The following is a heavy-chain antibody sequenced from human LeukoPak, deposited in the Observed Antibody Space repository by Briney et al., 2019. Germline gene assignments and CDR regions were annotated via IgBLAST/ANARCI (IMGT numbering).Heavy chain of an antibody. J-gene: IGHJ6*03. CDR2: MNPNSGNT. V-gene: IGHV1-8*02. CDR3: ARGVRTGIAARARPYYYMDV. Sequence: GASVKVSCKASGYTFTGYYMHWVRQAPGQGLEWMGWMNPNSGNTGYAQKFQGRVTMTRNTSISTAYMELSSLRSEDTAVYYCARGVRTGIAARARPYYYMDVWGKGTTVTVSS. D-gene: IGHD6-6*01. CDR1: GYTFTGYY.